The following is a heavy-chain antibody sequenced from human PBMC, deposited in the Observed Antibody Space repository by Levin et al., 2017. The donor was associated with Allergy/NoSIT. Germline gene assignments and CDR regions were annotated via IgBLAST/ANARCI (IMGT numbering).Heavy chain of an antibody. CDR2: ISAVNSGT. J-gene: IGHJ4*02. V-gene: IGHV3-23*01. Sequence: LSLTCAASGFTFSNHAMGWVRQAPGKGLEWVSIISAVNSGTYYSDSVKGRFTISRDNSENTLYMQMNSLRAEDTAVYHCAKRNLAVGVIDYWGQGTLVTVSS. D-gene: IGHD2-8*01. CDR1: GFTFSNHA. CDR3: AKRNLAVGVIDY.